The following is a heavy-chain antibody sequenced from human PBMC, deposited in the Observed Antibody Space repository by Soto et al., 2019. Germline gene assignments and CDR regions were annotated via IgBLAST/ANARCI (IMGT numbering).Heavy chain of an antibody. CDR1: GGTFSSYA. D-gene: IGHD2-2*01. CDR3: ARETVVVPAALAAPAYYYYGMDV. Sequence: QVQLVQSGAEVKKPGSSVKVSCKASGGTFSSYAISWVRQAPGQGLEWMGAIIPIFGTANYAQKFQGRVTITADESTSTAYMELSSLRSEDTAVYYCARETVVVPAALAAPAYYYYGMDVWGQGTTVTVSS. CDR2: IIPIFGTA. V-gene: IGHV1-69*01. J-gene: IGHJ6*02.